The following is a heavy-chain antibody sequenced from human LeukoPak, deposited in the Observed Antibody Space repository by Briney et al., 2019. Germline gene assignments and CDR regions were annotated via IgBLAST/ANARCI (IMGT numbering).Heavy chain of an antibody. Sequence: SDTLSLICALYGGSFSGYYWRWIRLPPGKGLEWLGEINHSVSNNYNPSLKSRGTISVDTSKNQFSLKLSYVTAADTAVYYCARVGGGVYESRAFDIWGQGTMVTVSS. CDR2: INHSVSN. V-gene: IGHV4-34*01. D-gene: IGHD5/OR15-5a*01. CDR3: ARVGGGVYESRAFDI. CDR1: GGSFSGYY. J-gene: IGHJ3*02.